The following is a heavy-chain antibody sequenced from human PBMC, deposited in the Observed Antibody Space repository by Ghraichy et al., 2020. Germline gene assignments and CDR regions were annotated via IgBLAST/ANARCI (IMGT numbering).Heavy chain of an antibody. D-gene: IGHD3-9*01. Sequence: GGSLRLSCAASGFSFSSYSMNWVRQAPGKGLEWVSYISRSSSFIFYADSVKGRFSISRDNAENSLYLQMNSLRDEDTAVYYCACLELRFFDWLLENVMDVWGQGTTVTVSS. CDR3: ACLELRFFDWLLENVMDV. CDR2: ISRSSSFI. V-gene: IGHV3-48*02. J-gene: IGHJ6*02. CDR1: GFSFSSYS.